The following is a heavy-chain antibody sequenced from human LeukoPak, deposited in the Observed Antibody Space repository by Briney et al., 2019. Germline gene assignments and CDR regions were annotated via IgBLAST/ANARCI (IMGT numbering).Heavy chain of an antibody. Sequence: MASETLSLTCAVYGGSFSGYYWSWIRQPPGKGLEWIGEINHSGSTNYNPSLKSRVTISVDTSKNQFSLKLSSVTAADTAVYYCARRADSSGWYYSSEYFQHWGQGTLVTVSS. CDR3: ARRADSSGWYYSSEYFQH. V-gene: IGHV4-34*01. D-gene: IGHD6-19*01. CDR2: INHSGST. CDR1: GGSFSGYY. J-gene: IGHJ1*01.